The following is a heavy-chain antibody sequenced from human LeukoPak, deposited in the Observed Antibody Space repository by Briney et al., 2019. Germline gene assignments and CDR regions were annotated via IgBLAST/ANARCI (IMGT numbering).Heavy chain of an antibody. CDR2: IYASGGT. D-gene: IGHD1-26*01. CDR3: AAKGEGYTGIYVFAQ. J-gene: IGHJ4*02. CDR1: GFTFSNAW. V-gene: IGHV3-66*01. Sequence: PGGSLRLSCAASGFTFSNAWMSWVRQAPGKGLEWVSVIYASGGTFYTDSVKGRFSISRDTSKNTLDLQMNGLRPDDTAVYYCAAKGEGYTGIYVFAQWGQGTLVTVSS.